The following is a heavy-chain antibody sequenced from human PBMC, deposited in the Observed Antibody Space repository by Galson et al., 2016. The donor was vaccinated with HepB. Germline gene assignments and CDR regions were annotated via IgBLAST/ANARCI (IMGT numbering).Heavy chain of an antibody. CDR3: ARDTIEYGSGSPFYFDF. CDR1: GGSITTNSHY. CDR2: LSYGGTT. V-gene: IGHV4-39*07. J-gene: IGHJ4*02. D-gene: IGHD3-10*01. Sequence: ETLSLTCTVSGGSITTNSHYWAWIRQPPGKGLEWIGSLSYGGTTYYQPSLKSRVTISIDTSQNQFSLKVISLTAADTAVYFCARDTIEYGSGSPFYFDFWGQGSLVTVSP.